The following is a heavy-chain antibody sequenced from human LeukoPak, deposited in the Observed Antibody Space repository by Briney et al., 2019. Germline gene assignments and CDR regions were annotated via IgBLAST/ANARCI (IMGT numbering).Heavy chain of an antibody. CDR1: GGSFSGYY. Sequence: SETLSLTCAVYGGSFSGYYWSWIRQPPGKGLEWIGEINHSGSTNYNPSLKSRVTISVDTSKNQFSLKLSSVTAADTPVYYCARSYYDSSGYSNWFDPWGQGTLVTVSS. CDR3: ARSYYDSSGYSNWFDP. D-gene: IGHD3-22*01. V-gene: IGHV4-34*01. J-gene: IGHJ5*02. CDR2: INHSGST.